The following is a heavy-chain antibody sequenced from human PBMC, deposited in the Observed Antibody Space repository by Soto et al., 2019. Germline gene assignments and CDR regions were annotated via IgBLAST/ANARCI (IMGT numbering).Heavy chain of an antibody. CDR1: GFTFSSYS. CDR2: ISSSSSYI. V-gene: IGHV3-21*01. D-gene: IGHD3-10*01. Sequence: PGGSLRLSCAASGFTFSSYSMNWVRQAPGKGLEWVSSISSSSSYIYYADSVKGRFTISRDNAKNSLYLQMNSLRAEDTAVYYCARDAYYYGSGSYVPYYYYYGMDVWGQGTTVTVSS. CDR3: ARDAYYYGSGSYVPYYYYYGMDV. J-gene: IGHJ6*02.